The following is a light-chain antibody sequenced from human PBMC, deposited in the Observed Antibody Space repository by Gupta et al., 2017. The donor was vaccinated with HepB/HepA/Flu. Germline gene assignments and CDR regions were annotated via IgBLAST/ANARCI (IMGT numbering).Light chain of an antibody. V-gene: IGLV2-14*03. J-gene: IGLJ1*01. CDR3: NSYTSSSTFV. Sequence: ALTQPASVSWSPGQSITISCTGTSSDVGGYNYVSWYQQHPGKAPKLMICDVSNRPSGVSKRFSGSKSGNTASLTISGLQAEDEADYYCNSYTSSSTFVLGTGTKVTVL. CDR2: DVS. CDR1: SSDVGGYNY.